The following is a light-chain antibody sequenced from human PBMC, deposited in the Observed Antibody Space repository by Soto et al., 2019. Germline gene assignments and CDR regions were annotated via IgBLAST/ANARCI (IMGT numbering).Light chain of an antibody. Sequence: DIQMTQSPSSLSASVGDRVTMAFGGSQSISSYLNWYQQKPGKAPKLLIYAASSLQSGVPSRFSGSGSGTDFTLTISSLQPEDFATYYCQQYNSYWTFGQGTKVDIK. CDR2: AAS. CDR3: QQYNSYWT. J-gene: IGKJ1*01. V-gene: IGKV1-39*01. CDR1: QSISSY.